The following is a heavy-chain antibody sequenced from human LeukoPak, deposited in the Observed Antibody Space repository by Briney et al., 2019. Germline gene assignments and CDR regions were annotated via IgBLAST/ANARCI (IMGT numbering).Heavy chain of an antibody. CDR3: ATDPSREAVFEW. CDR1: GFTFSSYQ. J-gene: IGHJ4*02. CDR2: IRSKTGGGTT. D-gene: IGHD3-3*01. V-gene: IGHV3-15*01. Sequence: KPGGSLRLSCAGSGFTFSSYQMNWVRQAPGKGLEWVGRIRSKTGGGTTDYAAPVEGRFTISRDDSKNTLYLQMNSLKTEDTAVYYCATDPSREAVFEWWGQGNLVTVSS.